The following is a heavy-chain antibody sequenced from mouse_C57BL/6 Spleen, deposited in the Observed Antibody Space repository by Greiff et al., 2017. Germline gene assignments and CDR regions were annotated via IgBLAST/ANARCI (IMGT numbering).Heavy chain of an antibody. V-gene: IGHV1-7*01. J-gene: IGHJ3*01. CDR3: ARSATVVAREPWFAY. CDR1: GYTFTSYW. CDR2: INPSSGYN. Sequence: VQLQASWAELAKPGASVTLSCKASGYTFTSYWMHWVKQRPGQGLEWIGYINPSSGYNKYNQKFKDKATLTADKSSSTAYMQLSSLTYEDSAVYYCARSATVVAREPWFAYWGQGTLVTVSA. D-gene: IGHD1-1*01.